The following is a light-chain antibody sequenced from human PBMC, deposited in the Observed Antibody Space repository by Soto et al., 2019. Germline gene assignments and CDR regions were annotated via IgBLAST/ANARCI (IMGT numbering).Light chain of an antibody. CDR3: QQRSNWPPTWT. CDR1: HSIGSY. CDR2: DAS. Sequence: EIVLTQSPATLSLSPGERATLSCRASHSIGSYLAWYQQKPGQAPRLLIYDASNRATGIPARFSGSGSGTDFTLTISSLEPEDFAVYYCQQRSNWPPTWTFGQGTKVEIK. V-gene: IGKV3-11*01. J-gene: IGKJ1*01.